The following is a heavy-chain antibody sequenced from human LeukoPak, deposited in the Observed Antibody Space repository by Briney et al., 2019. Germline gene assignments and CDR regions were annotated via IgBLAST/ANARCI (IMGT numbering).Heavy chain of an antibody. V-gene: IGHV3-30*04. CDR3: AREGSRLDSSSRFSFQH. J-gene: IGHJ1*01. Sequence: GGSLRLSCAASGFTFSSYAMHWVRQAPGKGLEWVAIISYDGNNKYYADSVKGRFTISRDNSKNTLYLQMNSLRNEDTAVYSCAREGSRLDSSSRFSFQHWGLGTLVTVSS. CDR2: ISYDGNNK. CDR1: GFTFSSYA. D-gene: IGHD6-13*01.